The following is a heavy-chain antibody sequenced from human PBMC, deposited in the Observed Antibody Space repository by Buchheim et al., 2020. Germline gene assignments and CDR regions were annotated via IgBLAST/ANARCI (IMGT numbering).Heavy chain of an antibody. V-gene: IGHV4-39*01. J-gene: IGHJ4*02. CDR2: IYYSGST. CDR3: ARRTALEWLLYRPENCVLCYFDY. CDR1: GGSISSSSYY. Sequence: QLQLQESGPGLVKPSETLSLTCTVSGGSISSSSYYWGWIRQPPGKGLEWIGSIYYSGSTYYNPSLKSRVTISVDTSKNQFSLKLSSVTAADTAVYYCARRTALEWLLYRPENCVLCYFDYWGQGTL. D-gene: IGHD3-3*01.